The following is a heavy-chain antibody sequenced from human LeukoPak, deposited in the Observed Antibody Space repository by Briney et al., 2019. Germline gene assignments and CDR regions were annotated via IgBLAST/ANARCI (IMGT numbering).Heavy chain of an antibody. V-gene: IGHV3-20*04. CDR2: INWNGDST. D-gene: IGHD3-10*01. J-gene: IGHJ4*02. CDR1: GFNFDDYG. Sequence: PVGSLRLSCAASGFNFDDYGMIWVRQAPGKGLEWVSGINWNGDSTGYADSVKGRFTISRDNAKNSLYLQMNSLRAEDTALYYCARTPNYGSVSYDYWGQGTLVTVSS. CDR3: ARTPNYGSVSYDY.